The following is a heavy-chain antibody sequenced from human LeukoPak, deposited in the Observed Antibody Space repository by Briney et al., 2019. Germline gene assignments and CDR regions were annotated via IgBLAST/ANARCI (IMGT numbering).Heavy chain of an antibody. V-gene: IGHV3-23*01. CDR3: AKDRTRAVAGTNFDY. Sequence: PGVSLRLSCAASGFTFSSYAMSWVRQAPGKGLEWVSAISGSGGSTYHADSVKGRFTISRDNSKNTLYLQMNSLRAEDTAVYYCAKDRTRAVAGTNFDYWGQGTLVTVSS. CDR2: ISGSGGST. D-gene: IGHD6-19*01. J-gene: IGHJ4*02. CDR1: GFTFSSYA.